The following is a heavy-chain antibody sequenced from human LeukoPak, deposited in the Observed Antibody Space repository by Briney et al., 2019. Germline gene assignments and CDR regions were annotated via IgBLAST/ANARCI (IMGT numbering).Heavy chain of an antibody. CDR1: GYTFTSYD. Sequence: ASVKVSCKASGYTFTSYDINWVRQATGQGLEWMGWMNPNSGSTGYAQKFQGRVTITRNTTISTAYMELSGLRSEDTAVYYCARGRSTGYPYYFEYWGQGTLVTVSS. CDR2: MNPNSGST. D-gene: IGHD5-12*01. J-gene: IGHJ4*02. CDR3: ARGRSTGYPYYFEY. V-gene: IGHV1-8*03.